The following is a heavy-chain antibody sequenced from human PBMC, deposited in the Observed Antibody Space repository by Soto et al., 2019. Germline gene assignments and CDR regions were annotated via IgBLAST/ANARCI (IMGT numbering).Heavy chain of an antibody. Sequence: EVQLVESGGGLVKPGGSLRLSCEASGFTFSHFYINWVRQAPGKGLEWVSSISNSGAYTYYADSVTGRFTVSRDNAKSSLFLQMSSLRADDTAVYYCATGISSSRYIPFYFFAMDVLGLGTTVIVSS. CDR3: ATGISSSRYIPFYFFAMDV. CDR1: GFTFSHFY. V-gene: IGHV3-21*02. J-gene: IGHJ6*02. D-gene: IGHD6-13*01. CDR2: ISNSGAYT.